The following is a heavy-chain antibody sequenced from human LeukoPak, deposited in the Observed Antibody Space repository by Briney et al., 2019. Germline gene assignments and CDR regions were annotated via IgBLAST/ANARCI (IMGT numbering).Heavy chain of an antibody. J-gene: IGHJ3*02. D-gene: IGHD5-18*01. CDR1: GFTFSSYA. CDR2: LRGGGVST. CDR3: ARGYSYGPDAFDI. Sequence: PGRSLRLSGAASGFTFSSYAMSWVRQAPGKGLEWVSALRGGGVSTSYADSVEGWFTISKYNSKNTLYLQMNSLKAEDTSVYYCARGYSYGPDAFDIWGQGTMVTVSS. V-gene: IGHV3-23*01.